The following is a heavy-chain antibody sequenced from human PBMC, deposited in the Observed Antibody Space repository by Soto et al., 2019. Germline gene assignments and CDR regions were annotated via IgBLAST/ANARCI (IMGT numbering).Heavy chain of an antibody. CDR2: IRGSGGDT. V-gene: IGHV3-23*01. CDR3: ARDPSSMVRGVITWYYYYGLDV. CDR1: GFTFRFCA. J-gene: IGHJ6*02. D-gene: IGHD3-10*01. Sequence: PGGLLRLSCAASGFTFRFCAMSWVRKAPGKGLKWVSSIRGSGGDTYYADSVRGRFTISRDNSKNTLYLQMNSLRVEDTAVYYCARDPSSMVRGVITWYYYYGLDVWGQGTTVTVSS.